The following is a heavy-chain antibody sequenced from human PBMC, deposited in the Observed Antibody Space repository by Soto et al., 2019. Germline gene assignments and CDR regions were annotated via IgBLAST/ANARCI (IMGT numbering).Heavy chain of an antibody. D-gene: IGHD1-20*01. V-gene: IGHV4-39*01. J-gene: IGHJ5*02. CDR3: ARRNNFPNWFDP. Sequence: QLQLQESGPGLVKPSETLSLTCTVSGGSISNRNYYWAWIRQPPGKGLEWIGNIYYSGSASYNPSLESRVTISVDTSKNQFSLKLSSVTAADTAVYYCARRNNFPNWFDPWGQGTLVAVSS. CDR1: GGSISNRNYY. CDR2: IYYSGSA.